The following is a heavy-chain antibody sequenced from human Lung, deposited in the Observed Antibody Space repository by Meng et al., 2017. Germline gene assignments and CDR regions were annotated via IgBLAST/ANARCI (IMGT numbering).Heavy chain of an antibody. CDR3: ARGPTTMAHDFDY. D-gene: IGHD4-11*01. CDR2: IYNSGST. V-gene: IGHV4-30-4*01. J-gene: IGHJ4*02. Sequence: VRLQESGPGLVKPSQTLSLTCTVSGGSISSSNYYWSWIRQPPGKGLEWSGHIYNSGSTYYNPSLKSRITISVDTSKNQFSLKLSSVTAADSAVYYCARGPTTMAHDFDYWGQGTLVTVSS. CDR1: GGSISSSNYY.